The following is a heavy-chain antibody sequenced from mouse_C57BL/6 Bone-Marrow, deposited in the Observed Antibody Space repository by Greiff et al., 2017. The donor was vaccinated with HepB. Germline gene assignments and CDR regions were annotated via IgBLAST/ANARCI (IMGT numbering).Heavy chain of an antibody. J-gene: IGHJ1*03. CDR3: ASRGNYGSSYDWYFDV. V-gene: IGHV1-69*01. Sequence: VQLQQPGAELVMPGASVKLSCKASGYTFTSYWMHWVKQSPGQGLEWIGEIDPSDSYTNYNQKFKGKSTLTVDKSSSTAYMQLSSLTSEDSAVYYCASRGNYGSSYDWYFDVWGTGTTVTVSS. CDR2: IDPSDSYT. D-gene: IGHD1-1*01. CDR1: GYTFTSYW.